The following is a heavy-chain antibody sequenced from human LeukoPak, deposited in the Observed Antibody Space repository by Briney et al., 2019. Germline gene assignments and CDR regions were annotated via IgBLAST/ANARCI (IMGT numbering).Heavy chain of an antibody. D-gene: IGHD1-26*01. J-gene: IGHJ3*02. CDR3: ARDSGSYYVEAFDI. V-gene: IGHV4-59*01. Sequence: SETLSLTCSVSGGSISNYWSWIRQSPENGLEWIGYIYNSGNTNYNPSLKSRVTISVDTSKNQFSLKLSSVTAADTAVYYCARDSGSYYVEAFDIWGQGTMVTVSS. CDR2: IYNSGNT. CDR1: GGSISNY.